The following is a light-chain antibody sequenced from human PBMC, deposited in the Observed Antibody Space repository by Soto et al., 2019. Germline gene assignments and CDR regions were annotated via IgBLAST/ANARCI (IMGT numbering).Light chain of an antibody. CDR3: GSWDSSLSAYV. Sequence: QSVLTQPPSVSGAPGQRVTISCIGSSSNIGAGNDVHWYQQLPGTAPKLLIYDDDKRPSGIPDRFSGSKSGTSATLGITGFQTGDEADYYCGSWDSSLSAYVFGTGTKVTVL. CDR1: SSNIGAGND. V-gene: IGLV1-51*01. J-gene: IGLJ1*01. CDR2: DDD.